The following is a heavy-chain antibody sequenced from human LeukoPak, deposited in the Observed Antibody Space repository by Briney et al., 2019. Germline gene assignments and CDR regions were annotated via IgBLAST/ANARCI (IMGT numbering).Heavy chain of an antibody. J-gene: IGHJ5*02. CDR3: VREVGDSDSDNWFDP. D-gene: IGHD2-21*02. V-gene: IGHV4-59*01. Sequence: PSETLSLTCAVSGTSISPYYWSWIRQPPGKGLEWIGYIYYSGSTNYNPSLKSRVTISIDTSENQVSLILRSVTAADTAVYYCVREVGDSDSDNWFDPWGQGTLVTVSS. CDR2: IYYSGST. CDR1: GTSISPYY.